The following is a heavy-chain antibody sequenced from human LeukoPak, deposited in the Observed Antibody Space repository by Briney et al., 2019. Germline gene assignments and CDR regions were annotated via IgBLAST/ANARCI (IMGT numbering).Heavy chain of an antibody. CDR1: GGTFGSFA. CDR2: IIPIFGTT. V-gene: IGHV1-69*05. Sequence: SVKVSCKTSGGTFGSFAISWVRQAPGQGLEWMGRIIPIFGTTEYAQKFQGRVTITTDESRSTAYMEVSSLRSEDTAVYYCAGDRKTISQYHYYYMDVWGKGTTVTVSS. CDR3: AGDRKTISQYHYYYMDV. J-gene: IGHJ6*03. D-gene: IGHD3-3*01.